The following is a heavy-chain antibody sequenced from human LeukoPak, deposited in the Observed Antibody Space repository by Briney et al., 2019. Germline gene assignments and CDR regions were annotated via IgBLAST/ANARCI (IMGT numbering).Heavy chain of an antibody. V-gene: IGHV3-23*01. D-gene: IGHD3-16*01. J-gene: IGHJ4*02. CDR1: GFTFSSYA. CDR2: ISGVDGKT. Sequence: GGSLRLSCAASGFTFSSYAMSWVRQSPGKGLEWVSTISGVDGKTDYADSVKGRFTISRDNSKDTLYLQMNSLRVEDTAVYYCARDMIGPPDHWGPGTLVTVSS. CDR3: ARDMIGPPDH.